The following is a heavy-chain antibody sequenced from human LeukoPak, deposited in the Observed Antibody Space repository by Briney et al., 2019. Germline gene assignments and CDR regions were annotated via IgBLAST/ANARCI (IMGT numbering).Heavy chain of an antibody. D-gene: IGHD6-13*01. CDR2: INPNSGGT. Sequence: ASVKVSCKASGYTFTSYGISWVRQAPGQGLEWMGWINPNSGGTNYAQKFQGRVTMTRDTSISTAYMELSRLRSDDTAVYYGARDRRVAAAVYWGQGTLVTVSS. CDR3: ARDRRVAAAVY. V-gene: IGHV1-2*02. CDR1: GYTFTSYG. J-gene: IGHJ4*02.